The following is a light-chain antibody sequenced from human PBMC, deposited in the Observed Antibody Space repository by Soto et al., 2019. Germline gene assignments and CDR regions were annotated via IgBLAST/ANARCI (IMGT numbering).Light chain of an antibody. Sequence: DIFTITFRASQSISSWLDWYQQKPGKAPKLLIYKASSLESGVPSRFSGSGSGTEFTLTISSLQPDDFATYCCQQYNSYPLTFGGGTKVDIK. CDR1: QSISSW. J-gene: IGKJ4*01. V-gene: IGKV1-5*03. CDR2: KAS. CDR3: QQYNSYPLT.